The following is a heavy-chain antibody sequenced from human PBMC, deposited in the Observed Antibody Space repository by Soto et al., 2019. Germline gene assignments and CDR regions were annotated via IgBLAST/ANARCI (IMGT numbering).Heavy chain of an antibody. CDR1: GFTVSSSN. D-gene: IGHD1-26*01. Sequence: EVQLVESGGCLVQPGGSLRLSCAASGFTVSSSNMRWVRQAPGKGLEWVSLIYSGGSTYYADSVKGRFTISRDNSKNTRFFQMNSVRADDTAMYYCARESSSGNLYFDYWGRGTLVAVSS. CDR3: ARESSSGNLYFDY. CDR2: IYSGGST. V-gene: IGHV3-66*01. J-gene: IGHJ4*02.